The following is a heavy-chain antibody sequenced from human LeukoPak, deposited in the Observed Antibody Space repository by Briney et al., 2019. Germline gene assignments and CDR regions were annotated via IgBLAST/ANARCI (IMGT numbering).Heavy chain of an antibody. D-gene: IGHD6-13*01. Sequence: GGSLRLSCAASGFTVSSNYMSWVRQAPGKGLEWVSVIYSGGSTYYADSVKGRFTISRDNSKNTLYLQMNSLRAEDTAVYYCARVSSSSWYFDYWGQGTLVTVSS. CDR2: IYSGGST. CDR1: GFTVSSNY. V-gene: IGHV3-53*01. CDR3: ARVSSSSWYFDY. J-gene: IGHJ4*02.